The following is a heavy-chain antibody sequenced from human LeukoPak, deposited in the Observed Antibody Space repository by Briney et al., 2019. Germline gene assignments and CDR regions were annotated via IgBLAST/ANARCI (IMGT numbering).Heavy chain of an antibody. D-gene: IGHD1-26*01. J-gene: IGHJ4*02. V-gene: IGHV3-15*01. Sequence: GASLRLSSAASAFSFSIAWMSWVRQAPGKGLEWVGRIKSKAEGETTDYAEPVKGRFSVSRDDSKNTLFLQMNSLKTEDTAVYYCATWASSCGGCWGQGTLVTVSS. CDR1: AFSFSIAW. CDR3: ATWASSCGGC. CDR2: IKSKAEGETT.